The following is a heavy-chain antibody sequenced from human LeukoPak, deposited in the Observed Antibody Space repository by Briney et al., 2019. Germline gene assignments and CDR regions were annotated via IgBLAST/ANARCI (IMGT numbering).Heavy chain of an antibody. D-gene: IGHD3/OR15-3a*01. J-gene: IGHJ4*02. CDR2: ISDSGGST. CDR3: AKRGVVIRVVLVGFHKEAYYFES. CDR1: GITLSNYG. V-gene: IGHV3-23*01. Sequence: QPGGSLRLSCAVPGITLSNYGMSWVRQAPGKGLEWVAGISDSGGSTKYADSVKGRFTISRDNPKNTLFLQMNSLRAEDTAVYFCAKRGVVIRVVLVGFHKEAYYFESWGQGALVTVSS.